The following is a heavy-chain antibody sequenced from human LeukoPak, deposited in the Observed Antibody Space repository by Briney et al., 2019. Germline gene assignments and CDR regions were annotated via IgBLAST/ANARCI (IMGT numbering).Heavy chain of an antibody. Sequence: ASVKVSCKASGYIFTSYGITWVRQAPGQGLGWMGWISPYNGEAQYAQNLQGRVTWTTDASTTTAYMDLKGLKSDDTAIYYCARTRPTWHGWGFDFWGQGALVTVSS. CDR1: GYIFTSYG. D-gene: IGHD7-27*01. V-gene: IGHV1-18*01. CDR3: ARTRPTWHGWGFDF. J-gene: IGHJ4*02. CDR2: ISPYNGEA.